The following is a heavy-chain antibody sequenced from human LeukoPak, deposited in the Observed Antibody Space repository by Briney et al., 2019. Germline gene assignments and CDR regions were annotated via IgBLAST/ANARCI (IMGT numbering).Heavy chain of an antibody. J-gene: IGHJ4*02. CDR3: ARGGYYYDSSGYFGFYSFDY. CDR2: INHSGSI. D-gene: IGHD3-22*01. CDR1: GGSFSGYY. V-gene: IGHV4-34*01. Sequence: SETLSLTCAVYGGSFSGYYWSWIRQPPGKGLEWIGEINHSGSINYNPSLKSRVTISVDTSKNQFSLKLSSVTAADTAVYYCARGGYYYDSSGYFGFYSFDYWGQGTLVTVSS.